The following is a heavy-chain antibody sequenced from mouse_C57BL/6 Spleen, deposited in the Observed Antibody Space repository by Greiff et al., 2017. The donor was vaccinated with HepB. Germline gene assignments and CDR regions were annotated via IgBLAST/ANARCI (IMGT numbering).Heavy chain of an antibody. CDR2: IDPETGGT. D-gene: IGHD1-1*01. V-gene: IGHV1-15*01. CDR1: GYTFTDYE. J-gene: IGHJ1*03. CDR3: TSLYYYGSSYGYFDV. Sequence: AQLQQSGAELVRPGASVTLSCKASGYTFTDYEMHWVKQTPVHGLEWIGAIDPETGGTAYNQKFKGKAILTADKSSSTAYMELRSLTSEDSAVYYSTSLYYYGSSYGYFDVWGTGTTVTVSS.